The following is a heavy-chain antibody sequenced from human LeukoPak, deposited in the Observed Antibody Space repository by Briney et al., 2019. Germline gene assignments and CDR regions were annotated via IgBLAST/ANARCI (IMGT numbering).Heavy chain of an antibody. V-gene: IGHV3-48*04. CDR1: GFTFSSYS. D-gene: IGHD2-15*01. J-gene: IGHJ4*02. CDR3: VREVGAADF. Sequence: GSLRLSCAASGFTFSSYSMNWVRQAPGKGLEWVSYISSSSSTIYYADSVKGRFTISRDNAKNTLYLQMNSLRAEDTAVYYCVREVGAADFWGQGTLVTVSS. CDR2: ISSSSSTI.